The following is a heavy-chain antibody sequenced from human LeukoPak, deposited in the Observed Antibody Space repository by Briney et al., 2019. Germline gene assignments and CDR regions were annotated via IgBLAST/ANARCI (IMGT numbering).Heavy chain of an antibody. D-gene: IGHD2-15*01. J-gene: IGHJ4*02. V-gene: IGHV3-21*04. CDR1: GFSFSTYS. CDR3: ARGGDYCSGGSCYSGSYYFDY. Sequence: PGGSLRLSCAASGFSFSTYSMNWVRQAPGKGLEWVSSINSDSIWIYYADSVKGRFTISRDNARNSLYLQMNSLRAEDTALYYCARGGDYCSGGSCYSGSYYFDYWGQGTLVTVSS. CDR2: INSDSIWI.